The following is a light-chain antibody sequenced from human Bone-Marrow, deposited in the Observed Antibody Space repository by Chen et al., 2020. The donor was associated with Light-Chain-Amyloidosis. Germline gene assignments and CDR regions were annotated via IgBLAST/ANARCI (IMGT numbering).Light chain of an antibody. V-gene: IGKV1-39*01. J-gene: IGKJ4*01. CDR2: AAS. Sequence: DIQMTQSPSSLSASVGDRVTITCRASQSISSYLNWYQQKPGKAPKLLIYAASSLQSGVPSRFSGSGSGTDFTLTISSLQPEDFATYYCQQANSFPLSLTFGGGTKVEIK. CDR3: QQANSFPLSLT. CDR1: QSISSY.